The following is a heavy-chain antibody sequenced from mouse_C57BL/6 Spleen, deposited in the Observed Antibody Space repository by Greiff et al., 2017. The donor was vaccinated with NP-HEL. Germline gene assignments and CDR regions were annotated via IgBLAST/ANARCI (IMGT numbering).Heavy chain of an antibody. CDR2: INPNNGGT. Sequence: VQLQQSGPELVKPGASVKLPCKASGYTFTDSTMHWVKQSHGKSLEWIGDINPNNGGTIYNQKFKGKATLTVAKSSSTAYMELRSLTSEDNAVYYCARSIDWYFDGGGTGTTVTVSS. CDR3: ARSIDWYFDG. V-gene: IGHV1-18*01. CDR1: GYTFTDST. J-gene: IGHJ1*03.